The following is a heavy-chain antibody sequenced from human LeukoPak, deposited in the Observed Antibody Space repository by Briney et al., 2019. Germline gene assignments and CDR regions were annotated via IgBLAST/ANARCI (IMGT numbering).Heavy chain of an antibody. CDR3: ARGIAAAGTDFDY. V-gene: IGHV4-34*01. CDR2: INHSGST. J-gene: IGHJ4*02. Sequence: PSETLSLTCAVYGGSFSGYYWSWIRQPPGKGLEWIGEINHSGSTNYNPSLKSRVTISVDTSKNQFSLKLSSVTAADTAVYYCARGIAAAGTDFDYWGQETLVTASS. D-gene: IGHD6-13*01. CDR1: GGSFSGYY.